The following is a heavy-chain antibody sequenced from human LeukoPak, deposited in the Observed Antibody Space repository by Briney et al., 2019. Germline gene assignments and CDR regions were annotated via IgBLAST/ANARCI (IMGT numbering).Heavy chain of an antibody. CDR1: GGTFSSYA. CDR2: IIPIFGIA. J-gene: IGHJ3*02. V-gene: IGHV1-69*04. Sequence: SVKVSCKASGGTFSSYAISWVRQAPGQGLEWMGRIIPIFGIANYAQKFQGRVTITADKSTSTAYMELSSLRSENTAVYYCARDRTYYYDRVSPEDAFDIWGQGTMVTVSS. CDR3: ARDRTYYYDRVSPEDAFDI. D-gene: IGHD3-22*01.